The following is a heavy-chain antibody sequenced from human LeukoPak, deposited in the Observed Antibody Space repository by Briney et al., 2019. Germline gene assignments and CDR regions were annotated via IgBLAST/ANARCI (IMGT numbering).Heavy chain of an antibody. CDR1: GYTFSTYA. V-gene: IGHV1-3*01. J-gene: IGHJ4*02. CDR2: INAGNGYT. Sequence: GASVKVSCKASGYTFSTYAVQWVRQAPGQRLEWMGWINAGNGYTKYSQRFQGRVTITTDTSANTANMELSSLRSEDTAVYYCARSPTYNSGWLGLDYWGQGTLVTVSS. CDR3: ARSPTYNSGWLGLDY. D-gene: IGHD6-19*01.